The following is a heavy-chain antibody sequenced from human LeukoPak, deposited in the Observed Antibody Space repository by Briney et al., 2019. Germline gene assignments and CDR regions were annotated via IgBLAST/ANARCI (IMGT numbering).Heavy chain of an antibody. CDR1: GFTFSNYA. CDR3: AKDQRFGDLDDY. D-gene: IGHD3-10*01. V-gene: IGHV3-23*01. CDR2: ISGSAITT. J-gene: IGHJ4*02. Sequence: SGGSLRLSCATSGFTFSNYAMSWVRQAPGKGLERVSSISGSAITTYYADSVKGRFAISRDNSKNTLYLQMTSLRAEDTAVYYCAKDQRFGDLDDYRGQGTLVTVSS.